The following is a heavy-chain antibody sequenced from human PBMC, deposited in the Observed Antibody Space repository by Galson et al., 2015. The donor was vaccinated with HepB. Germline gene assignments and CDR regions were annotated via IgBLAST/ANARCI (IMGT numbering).Heavy chain of an antibody. CDR3: ARVKAWLRGYGSGGGSSSHGMDV. Sequence: SLRLSCAASGFTFSSYSMNWVRQAPGKGLEWVSSISSSSSYIYYADSVKGRFTIPRDNAKNSLYLQMNSLRAEDTAVYYCARVKAWLRGYGSGGGSSSHGMDVCGQGTTVTVSS. CDR1: GFTFSSYS. D-gene: IGHD3-10*01. J-gene: IGHJ6*02. V-gene: IGHV3-21*01. CDR2: ISSSSSYI.